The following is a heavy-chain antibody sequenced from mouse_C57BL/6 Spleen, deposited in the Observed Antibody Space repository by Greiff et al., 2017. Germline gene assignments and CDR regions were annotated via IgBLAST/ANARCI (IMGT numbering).Heavy chain of an antibody. V-gene: IGHV1-69*01. CDR2: IDPSDSYT. Sequence: QVQLQQPGAELVMPGASVKLSCKASGYTFTSYWMHWVKQRPGQGLEWIGEIDPSDSYTNYNQKFKGKSTLTVDKSSSTAYMQLSSLTSEDSAVYYCAREGGLLRYFDYWGQGTTLTVSS. CDR3: AREGGLLRYFDY. J-gene: IGHJ2*01. CDR1: GYTFTSYW. D-gene: IGHD1-1*01.